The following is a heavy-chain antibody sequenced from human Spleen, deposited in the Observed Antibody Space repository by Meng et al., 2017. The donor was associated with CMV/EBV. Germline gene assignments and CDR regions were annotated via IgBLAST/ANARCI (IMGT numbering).Heavy chain of an antibody. Sequence: GGSLRLSCAASGFTFSSYAMSWVRQAPGKGLEWVSAISGSGGRTYYADSVKGRFTISRDNSKNTLYLQMNSLRVEDTAVYYCAREGYLHHDMDVWGQGTTVTVSS. V-gene: IGHV3-23*01. CDR1: GFTFSSYA. J-gene: IGHJ6*02. D-gene: IGHD1-1*01. CDR2: ISGSGGRT. CDR3: AREGYLHHDMDV.